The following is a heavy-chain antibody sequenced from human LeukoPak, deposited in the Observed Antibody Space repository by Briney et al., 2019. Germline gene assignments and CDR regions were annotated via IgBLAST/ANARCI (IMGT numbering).Heavy chain of an antibody. CDR3: ARVPESYYDFWSGYPWYFDY. CDR2: INPNSGGT. Sequence: GASVKVSCKASGYTFTGYYMHWVRQAPGQGLEWMGWINPNSGGTNYAQKFQGRVTMTRDTSISTAYMELSRLRSDDTAVYYCARVPESYYDFWSGYPWYFDYWGQGTLVTVSS. D-gene: IGHD3-3*01. J-gene: IGHJ4*02. V-gene: IGHV1-2*02. CDR1: GYTFTGYY.